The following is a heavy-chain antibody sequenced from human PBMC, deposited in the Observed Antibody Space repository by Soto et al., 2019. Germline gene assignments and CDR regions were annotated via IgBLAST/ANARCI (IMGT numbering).Heavy chain of an antibody. V-gene: IGHV1-2*04. CDR1: GYTFTNYY. Sequence: QVQLVQSGAEVKKPGASVKVSCKASGYTFTNYYIHWVRQAPGQGLEWMGWIDGDSGDTKDAQKFQGWVTMTRVTCINTDYMELSRLTSGDTALYYCARTPNNGRAGVYGMDVWGQGTTVTVSS. J-gene: IGHJ6*02. D-gene: IGHD2-8*01. CDR3: ARTPNNGRAGVYGMDV. CDR2: IDGDSGDT.